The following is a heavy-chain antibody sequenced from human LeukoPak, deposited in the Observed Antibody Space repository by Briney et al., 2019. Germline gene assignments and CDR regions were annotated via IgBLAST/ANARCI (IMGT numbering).Heavy chain of an antibody. CDR1: RYTFTGYF. D-gene: IGHD4-17*01. Sequence: ASVKVSCKASRYTFTGYFMHWVRQAPGHGLEWMGWINPNTGATNYTQKFRGRVTMTRDTSISTVYLELRGLKSDDTAVYYCARTPYGDYSYNWFDPWGQGTLVTVPS. J-gene: IGHJ5*02. V-gene: IGHV1-2*02. CDR3: ARTPYGDYSYNWFDP. CDR2: INPNTGAT.